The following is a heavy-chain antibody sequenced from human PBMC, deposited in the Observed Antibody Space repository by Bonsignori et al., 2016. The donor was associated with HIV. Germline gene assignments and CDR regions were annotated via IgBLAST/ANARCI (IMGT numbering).Heavy chain of an antibody. V-gene: IGHV4-30-4*01. D-gene: IGHD3-22*01. CDR2: IYYSGST. Sequence: WIRQPPGKGLEWIGYIYYSGSTYYNPSLKSRVTISVDTSKNQFSLKLSSVTAADTAVYYCARGPYYYDTSHGGFDPWGQGTLVTVSS. J-gene: IGHJ5*02. CDR3: ARGPYYYDTSHGGFDP.